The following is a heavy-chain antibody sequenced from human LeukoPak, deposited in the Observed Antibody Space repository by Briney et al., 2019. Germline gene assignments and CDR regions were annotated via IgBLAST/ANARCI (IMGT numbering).Heavy chain of an antibody. V-gene: IGHV4-34*01. D-gene: IGHD3-22*01. CDR2: INHTGST. CDR1: DGSFSGYY. J-gene: IGHJ5*02. Sequence: SETLSLTCAVYDGSFSGYYWSWIRQPPGKGLEWIGEINHTGSTKYNPSLKSRVTISVDTSKNQFSLKLTSVTAADTAVYYCARDGPGYYDSSGYIHYNWFDPWGQGTLVTVSS. CDR3: ARDGPGYYDSSGYIHYNWFDP.